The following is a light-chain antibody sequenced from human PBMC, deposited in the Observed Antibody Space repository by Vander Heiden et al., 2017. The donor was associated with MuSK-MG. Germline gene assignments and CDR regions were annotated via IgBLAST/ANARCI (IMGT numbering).Light chain of an antibody. CDR3: QQYYSSPAT. Sequence: VMTQYPDSLSVSLGDRATINCKSSRSVLYSANHYNYLAWYQQKPGQPPKLRMYWASTRESGVPDRFSGSGSGTDFTLTITSLQAEDVATYFWQQYYSSPATFGPGTKVDV. V-gene: IGKV4-1*01. CDR2: WAS. CDR1: RSVLYSANHYNY. J-gene: IGKJ3*01.